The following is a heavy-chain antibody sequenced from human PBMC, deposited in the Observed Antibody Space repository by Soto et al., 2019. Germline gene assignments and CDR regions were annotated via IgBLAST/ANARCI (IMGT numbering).Heavy chain of an antibody. Sequence: PGESLKISCKGSGYSFTSYWIGRVRQMPGKGLEWMGIIYPGDSDTRYSPSFQGQVTISADKSISTAYLQWSSLKASDTAMYYCARHSRGRRGSAYYYGMDVWGQGTTVTVSS. D-gene: IGHD2-15*01. V-gene: IGHV5-51*01. CDR2: IYPGDSDT. CDR3: ARHSRGRRGSAYYYGMDV. CDR1: GYSFTSYW. J-gene: IGHJ6*02.